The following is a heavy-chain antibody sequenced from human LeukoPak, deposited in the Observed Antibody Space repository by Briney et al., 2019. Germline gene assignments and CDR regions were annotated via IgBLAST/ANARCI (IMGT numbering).Heavy chain of an antibody. D-gene: IGHD1/OR15-1a*01. Sequence: GGSLRLSCAASGFTFSTYAMSWVRQAPGKGLEWVSSISSSSSYIYYADSVKGRFTISRDNAKNSLYLQMNSLRAEDTAVYYCARVGEQEYFQHWGQGTLVTVSS. CDR3: ARVGEQEYFQH. CDR2: ISSSSSYI. CDR1: GFTFSTYA. V-gene: IGHV3-21*01. J-gene: IGHJ1*01.